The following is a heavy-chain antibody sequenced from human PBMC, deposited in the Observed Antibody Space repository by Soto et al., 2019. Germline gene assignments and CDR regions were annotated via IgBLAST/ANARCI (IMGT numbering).Heavy chain of an antibody. CDR3: ARGVPAAIGYYYYYMDV. CDR1: GGSFSGYY. Sequence: SDTLSLTCAVYGGSFSGYYWSWIRQPPGKGLEWIGEINHSGSTNYNPSLKSRVTISVDTSKNQFSLKLSSVTAADTAVYYCARGVPAAIGYYYYYMDVWGKGTTVTVSS. CDR2: INHSGST. V-gene: IGHV4-34*01. D-gene: IGHD2-2*02. J-gene: IGHJ6*03.